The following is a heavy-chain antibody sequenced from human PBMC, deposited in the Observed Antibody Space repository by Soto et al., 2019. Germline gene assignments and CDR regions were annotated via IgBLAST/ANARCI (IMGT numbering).Heavy chain of an antibody. CDR2: INPKSGGT. V-gene: IGHV1-2*02. Sequence: ASVKVSCKASGYTFTVYYMHWVRQAPGQGLEWTGWINPKSGGTMYPQKFQGRVTMTWDTSISTAYMALTRLRSDDTAVYYCARDLAKGGGSAGFDYWGQGTLVTVSS. J-gene: IGHJ4*02. CDR3: ARDLAKGGGSAGFDY. D-gene: IGHD1-26*01. CDR1: GYTFTVYY.